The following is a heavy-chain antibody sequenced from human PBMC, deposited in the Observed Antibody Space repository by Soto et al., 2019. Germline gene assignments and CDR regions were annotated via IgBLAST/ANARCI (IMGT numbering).Heavy chain of an antibody. CDR2: ISPGSRYP. CDR1: GFSFGDSY. Sequence: PGGSLRLSCAGSGFSFGDSYMSWIRQAPGKGLEWLSYISPGSRYPAYADSVKGRFTISRDNAKRSLYLQMMSLTAEDTAIYYCVRGGGGGLFDPWGQGTMVTVSS. V-gene: IGHV3-11*06. CDR3: VRGGGGGLFDP. D-gene: IGHD2-15*01. J-gene: IGHJ5*02.